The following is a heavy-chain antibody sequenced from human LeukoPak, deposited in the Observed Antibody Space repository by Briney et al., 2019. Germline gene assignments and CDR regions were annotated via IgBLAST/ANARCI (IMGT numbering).Heavy chain of an antibody. CDR3: ARVSHYFDSSGFYFILDY. Sequence: ASVKVSCKASGGTFSSYAISWVRQAPGQRLEWMGWINAGNGDTKYSQKFQGRVTITRDTSASTAYMELSSLTSEDTAVYYCARVSHYFDSSGFYFILDYWGQGTLVTVSS. V-gene: IGHV1-3*01. J-gene: IGHJ4*02. CDR1: GGTFSSYA. D-gene: IGHD3-22*01. CDR2: INAGNGDT.